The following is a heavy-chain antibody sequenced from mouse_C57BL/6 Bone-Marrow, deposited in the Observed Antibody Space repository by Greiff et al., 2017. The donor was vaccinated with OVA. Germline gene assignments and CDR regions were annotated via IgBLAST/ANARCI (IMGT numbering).Heavy chain of an antibody. V-gene: IGHV1-82*01. CDR2: IYPGDGDT. CDR3: ARHEDGYYASYFDY. CDR1: GYAFSSSW. Sequence: VKLQESGPELVKPGASVKISCKASGYAFSSSWMNWVKQRPGKGLEWIGRIYPGDGDTNYNGKFKGKATLTADKSSSTAYMQLSSLTSEDSAVYFGARHEDGYYASYFDYWGQGTTLTVSS. D-gene: IGHD2-3*01. J-gene: IGHJ2*01.